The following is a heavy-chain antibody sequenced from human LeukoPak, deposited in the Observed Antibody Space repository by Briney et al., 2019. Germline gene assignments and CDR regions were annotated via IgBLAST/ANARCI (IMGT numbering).Heavy chain of an antibody. Sequence: AGESLRLSCAAAGFTFSSYAMSWVRQAPGKGLEWVSAISGSGGSTYYADSVKGRFTISRDNSKNTLYLQMNSLRAEVTAVYYCAREQTYYYESSGYSDACDICGQGTMVTVPS. CDR3: AREQTYYYESSGYSDACDI. CDR2: ISGSGGST. D-gene: IGHD3-22*01. J-gene: IGHJ3*02. V-gene: IGHV3-23*01. CDR1: GFTFSSYA.